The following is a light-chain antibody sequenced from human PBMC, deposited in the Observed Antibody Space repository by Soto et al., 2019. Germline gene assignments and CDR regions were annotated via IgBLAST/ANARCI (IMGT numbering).Light chain of an antibody. V-gene: IGLV1-51*01. Sequence: QSVLTQPPSVSAAPGQKVTISCSGSSSNIGNNYVSWYQQIPGTAPKLLIYDNNNRPSGIPDRFSGSKSGTSATLGITGLQTGDEADYYCGTWDSSLSAWVFGGGTKLTVL. CDR1: SSNIGNNY. CDR2: DNN. CDR3: GTWDSSLSAWV. J-gene: IGLJ3*02.